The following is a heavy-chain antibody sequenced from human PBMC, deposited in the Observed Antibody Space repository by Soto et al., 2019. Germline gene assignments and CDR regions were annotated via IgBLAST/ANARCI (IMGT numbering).Heavy chain of an antibody. J-gene: IGHJ6*02. CDR3: AIVNLDCVTGIYI. CDR2: IYYSGST. V-gene: IGHV4-59*08. D-gene: IGHD2-21*02. Sequence: SETLSLTCTVSGGSISSYYWSWIRQPPGKGLEWIGYIYYSGSTNYNPSLKSRVTISVDTSKNQFSLKLSSVAAADTAVYYCAIVNLDCVTGIYIWCQGT. CDR1: GGSISSYY.